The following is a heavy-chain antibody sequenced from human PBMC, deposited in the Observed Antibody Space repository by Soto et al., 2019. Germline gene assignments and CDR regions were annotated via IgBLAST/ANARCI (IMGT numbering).Heavy chain of an antibody. CDR2: TYYRSKWYN. CDR1: GDSVSSDSAA. J-gene: IGHJ4*02. V-gene: IGHV6-1*01. D-gene: IGHD2-15*01. CDR3: ARDSQDSGLRKCFDS. Sequence: SQTLSLTCVISGDSVSSDSAAWNWIRQSPSRGLEWLGRTYYRSKWYNDYAVSVNGRITINPDTSKNHFSLQLNSVTPEDTAIYYCARDSQDSGLRKCFDSWGQGTLVTVSS.